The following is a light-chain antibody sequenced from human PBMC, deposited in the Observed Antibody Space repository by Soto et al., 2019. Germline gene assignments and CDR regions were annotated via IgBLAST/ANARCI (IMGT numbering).Light chain of an antibody. CDR1: SSDVGGYNY. J-gene: IGLJ1*01. CDR3: SSYTSSSTQV. Sequence: QSALTQPASVSGSPGQSITISCTGTSSDVGGYNYVSWYQQHPGKAPKLMIYDVSNRPSGVSNRLSGSKSGNTASLTISGRQAEDEADYYCSSYTSSSTQVFGTGTKLTVL. V-gene: IGLV2-14*01. CDR2: DVS.